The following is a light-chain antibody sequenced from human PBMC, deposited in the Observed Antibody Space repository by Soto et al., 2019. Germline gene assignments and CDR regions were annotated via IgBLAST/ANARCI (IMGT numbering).Light chain of an antibody. CDR3: QQYNSYSLT. V-gene: IGKV1-5*03. CDR2: EAS. CDR1: QSISSW. J-gene: IGKJ4*01. Sequence: DIQMTQSPSTLCASVGDRVTITCRASQSISSWMAWYQQKPGTAPKLRIYEASSLENGVPSRLSGSGSGTEFTPTISSLQPDDFAIYYCQQYNSYSLTFGGGTKVEIK.